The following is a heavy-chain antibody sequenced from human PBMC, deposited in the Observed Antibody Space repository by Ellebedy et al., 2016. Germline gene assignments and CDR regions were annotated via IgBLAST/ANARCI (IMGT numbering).Heavy chain of an antibody. CDR3: ARDPPGEGSGSKYYFDS. CDR1: GFTFSPHS. CDR2: ISGSSADI. D-gene: IGHD3-10*01. J-gene: IGHJ4*02. Sequence: GESLKISCAASGFTFSPHSMNWVRQAPGKGLEWVASISGSSADILYADSVKGRFTISRDNAKDSLYLQMNSLTAADTAVYYCARDPPGEGSGSKYYFDSWGQGTLVTVSS. V-gene: IGHV3-21*04.